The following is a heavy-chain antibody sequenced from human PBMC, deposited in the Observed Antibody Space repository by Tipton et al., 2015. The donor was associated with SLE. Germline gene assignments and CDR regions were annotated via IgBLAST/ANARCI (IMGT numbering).Heavy chain of an antibody. D-gene: IGHD3-16*01. J-gene: IGHJ4*02. CDR3: ARDQVGVGDFDY. V-gene: IGHV4-59*02. Sequence: LRLSCTVSGDSVINHYWSWIRQPPGKGLEWIGYIYYTGSTNYNPSLKSRVTISVDTSKTQFSLKLSSVTAADTAVYFCARDQVGVGDFDYWGQGTLVTVSS. CDR1: GDSVINHY. CDR2: IYYTGST.